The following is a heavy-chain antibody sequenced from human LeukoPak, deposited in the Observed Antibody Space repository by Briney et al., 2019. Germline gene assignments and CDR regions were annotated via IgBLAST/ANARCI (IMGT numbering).Heavy chain of an antibody. CDR1: GGSISSYY. CDR2: IYYSGST. J-gene: IGHJ6*03. CDR3: ARDVLTPYYYYYYMDV. V-gene: IGHV4-59*01. D-gene: IGHD3-9*01. Sequence: SETLSLTCTVSGGSISSYYWSWIRQPPGKGLEWIGYIYYSGSTNYNPSLKSRVTISVDTSKNQFSLKLSSVTAADTAVYYCARDVLTPYYYYYYMDVWGKGTTVTISS.